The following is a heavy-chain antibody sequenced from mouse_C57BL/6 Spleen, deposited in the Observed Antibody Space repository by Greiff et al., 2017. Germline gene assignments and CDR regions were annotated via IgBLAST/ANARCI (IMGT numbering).Heavy chain of an antibody. J-gene: IGHJ4*01. CDR1: GYTFTSYW. Sequence: VQLQQPGAELVMPGASVKLSCKASGYTFTSYWMHWVKQRPGPGLEWIGEIDPSDSYTNYNQKFKGKSTLTVDKSSSTAYMQLSSLTSEDSAVYDGARGKSYDSYYLYYAMDYWGQGTSVTVSS. V-gene: IGHV1-69*01. CDR2: IDPSDSYT. CDR3: ARGKSYDSYYLYYAMDY. D-gene: IGHD2-3*01.